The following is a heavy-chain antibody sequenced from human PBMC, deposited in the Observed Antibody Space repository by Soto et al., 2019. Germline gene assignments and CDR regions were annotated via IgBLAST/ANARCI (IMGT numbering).Heavy chain of an antibody. CDR3: ARVGYCSGGSCYSFDY. Sequence: SVKVSCKASGGTFSSYAISWVRQAPGQGLEWMGGIIPIFGTANYAQKFQGRVAITADESTSTAYMELSSLRSEDTAVYYCARVGYCSGGSCYSFDYWGQGTLVTVSS. D-gene: IGHD2-15*01. J-gene: IGHJ4*02. CDR1: GGTFSSYA. V-gene: IGHV1-69*13. CDR2: IIPIFGTA.